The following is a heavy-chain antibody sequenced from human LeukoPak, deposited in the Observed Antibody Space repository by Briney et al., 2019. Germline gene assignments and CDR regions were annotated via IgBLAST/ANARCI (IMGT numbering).Heavy chain of an antibody. Sequence: QPGGSLRLSCAASGFTFDDYSMHWVRQGPGKGLEWVSVISWDGGSTSYADSVKGRFTISRGNSKNSLYLQMNSLRSEDSALYYCAKDRGGVDYWGQGTLVTVSS. CDR3: AKDRGGVDY. D-gene: IGHD3-16*01. J-gene: IGHJ4*02. CDR1: GFTFDDYS. V-gene: IGHV3-43*01. CDR2: ISWDGGST.